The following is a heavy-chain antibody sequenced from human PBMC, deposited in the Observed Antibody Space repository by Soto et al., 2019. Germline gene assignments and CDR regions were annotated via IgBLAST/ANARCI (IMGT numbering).Heavy chain of an antibody. CDR3: ARGEYGDPLGVGY. V-gene: IGHV1-2*04. CDR2: IKPNSGGT. J-gene: IGHJ4*02. CDR1: GYTFIGYY. D-gene: IGHD4-17*01. Sequence: QVQLVQSGAEVKKPGASVKVSCKASGYTFIGYYMHWVRQAPGQGLEWMGWIKPNSGGTNYAQKFQGWVTMTRDTSISTAYMELSSLRSDDTAVYYCARGEYGDPLGVGYWGQGTLVTVSS.